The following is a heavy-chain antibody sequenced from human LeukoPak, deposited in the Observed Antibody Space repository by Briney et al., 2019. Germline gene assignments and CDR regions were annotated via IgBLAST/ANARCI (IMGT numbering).Heavy chain of an antibody. CDR3: ARPSGLQWLLD. D-gene: IGHD6-19*01. CDR2: IYPGDSDT. Sequence: GAALEISWQGSGSRFTSYWIGWVRQLPGKGLGWMGIIYPGDSDTRYSPSVHGQVTISADKSISTAYLQWSSLKASDTAMYYCARPSGLQWLLDWGQGTLVTVSS. CDR1: GSRFTSYW. J-gene: IGHJ4*02. V-gene: IGHV5-51*01.